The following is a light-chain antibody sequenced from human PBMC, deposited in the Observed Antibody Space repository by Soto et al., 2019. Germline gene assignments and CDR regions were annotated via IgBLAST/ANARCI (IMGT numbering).Light chain of an antibody. CDR1: SSNIGSNY. CDR3: AAWDDSLSG. J-gene: IGLJ2*01. Sequence: QSVLTQPPSASGTPGQRVTISCSGSSSNIGSNYVYWYQQFPGTAPKLLIYRNNQRPSGVPDRFSGSKSGTSASLVISGLRSEDEADYYCAAWDDSLSGFGGGTKLTVL. V-gene: IGLV1-47*01. CDR2: RNN.